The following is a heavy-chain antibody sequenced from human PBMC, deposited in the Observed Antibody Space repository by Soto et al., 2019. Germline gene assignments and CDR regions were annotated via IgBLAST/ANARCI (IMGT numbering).Heavy chain of an antibody. V-gene: IGHV5-51*01. CDR2: IYPGDSDT. CDR1: GYSFTSYW. D-gene: IGHD2-21*02. J-gene: IGHJ6*02. CDR3: ASTGGNSDYYYYGMDV. Sequence: GESLKISCKGSGYSFTSYWIGWVRQMPGKGLEWMGIIYPGDSDTRYSPSFQGQVTISADKSISTAYLQWSSLKASDTAMYYCASTGGNSDYYYYGMDVWGQGTTVTVSS.